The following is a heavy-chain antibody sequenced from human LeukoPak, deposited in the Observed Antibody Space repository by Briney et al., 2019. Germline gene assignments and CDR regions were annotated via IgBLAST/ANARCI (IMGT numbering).Heavy chain of an antibody. CDR2: ISYDGSNQ. CDR3: AKDGGLLYYYYYGIDV. J-gene: IGHJ6*02. Sequence: GGSLRLSCAASGFTFSSYGMHWVRQAPGKGLEWVAVISYDGSNQCYADSVKGRFSISRDKSKNTLYLQMNSLRIEDTAVYYCAKDGGLLYYYYYGIDVWGQGTTVTVSS. CDR1: GFTFSSYG. V-gene: IGHV3-30*18. D-gene: IGHD3-22*01.